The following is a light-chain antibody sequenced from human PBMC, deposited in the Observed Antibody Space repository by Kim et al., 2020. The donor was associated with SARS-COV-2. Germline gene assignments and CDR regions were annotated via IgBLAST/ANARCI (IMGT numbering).Light chain of an antibody. CDR1: QGISSW. CDR3: QQYNSYSWT. CDR2: DAS. Sequence: DIQMTQSPSTLSASVGDRVTITCRASQGISSWLAWYQQKPGKAPKLLIYDASSLESGVPSRFSGSGSGTEFTLTISSLQPDDFATYYCQQYNSYSWTFGQGTKVDIK. J-gene: IGKJ1*01. V-gene: IGKV1-5*01.